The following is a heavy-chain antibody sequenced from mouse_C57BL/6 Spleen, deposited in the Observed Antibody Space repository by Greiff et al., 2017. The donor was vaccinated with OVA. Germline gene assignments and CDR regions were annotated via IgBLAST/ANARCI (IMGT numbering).Heavy chain of an antibody. CDR1: GYTFTDYY. J-gene: IGHJ4*01. CDR3: ARERNYGNYDAMDY. D-gene: IGHD2-1*01. Sequence: VQLQQSGPVLVKPGASVKMSCKASGYTFTDYYMNWVKQSHGKSLEWIGVINPYNGGTSYNQKFKGKATLTVDKSSSTAYMELNSLTSEDSAVYYCARERNYGNYDAMDYWGQGTSVTVSS. V-gene: IGHV1-19*01. CDR2: INPYNGGT.